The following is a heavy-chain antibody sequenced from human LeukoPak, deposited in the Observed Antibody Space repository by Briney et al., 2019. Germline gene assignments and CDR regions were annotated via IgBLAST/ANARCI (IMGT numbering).Heavy chain of an antibody. CDR3: AKDPNWNYGRQFDY. D-gene: IGHD1-7*01. V-gene: IGHV3-21*04. CDR1: GFTFSSYS. Sequence: GGSLRLSCAASGFTFSSYSMNWVRQAPGKGLEWVSSISSSSSYIYYAGSVKGRFTISRDNAKNSLYLQMNSLRAEDTAIYYCAKDPNWNYGRQFDYWGQGTLVTVSS. J-gene: IGHJ4*02. CDR2: ISSSSSYI.